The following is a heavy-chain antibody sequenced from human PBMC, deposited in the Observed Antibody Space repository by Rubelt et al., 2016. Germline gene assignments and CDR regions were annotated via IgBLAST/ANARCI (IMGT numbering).Heavy chain of an antibody. CDR1: GYTFTSYA. J-gene: IGHJ4*02. D-gene: IGHD2-15*01. V-gene: IGHV1-3*01. CDR3: ARGDIVVVVAASNPLDY. CDR2: INAGNGNT. Sequence: QVQLVQSGAEVKKPGASVKVSCKASGYTFTSYAMHWVRQAPGQRLEWVGWINAGNGNTKYSQKFQGRVTITRDTSAGTAYMGLSSLRSEDTAVYYCARGDIVVVVAASNPLDYWGQGTLVTVSS.